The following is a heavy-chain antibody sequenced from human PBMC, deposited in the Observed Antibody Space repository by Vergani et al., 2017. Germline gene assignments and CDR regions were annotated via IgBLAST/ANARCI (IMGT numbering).Heavy chain of an antibody. D-gene: IGHD6-25*01. CDR3: ARGERIAAIDY. CDR1: GFTFSSFS. Sequence: EVQLVESGGGLVKPGGSLRLSCAASGFTFSSFSMNWVRQAPGKGLELVSSISSSSSYIYYADSVKGRFTISRDNAKNSLYLQMNSLRAEDTAVYYCARGERIAAIDYWGQGTLVTVSS. J-gene: IGHJ4*02. V-gene: IGHV3-21*01. CDR2: ISSSSSYI.